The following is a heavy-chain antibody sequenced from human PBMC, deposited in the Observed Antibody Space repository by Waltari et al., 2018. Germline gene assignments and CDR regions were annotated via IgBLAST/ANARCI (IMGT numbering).Heavy chain of an antibody. Sequence: QVQLVESGGGVVQPGRSLRLSCAASGFTFSSYVMHWVRQAPGKGLEWVAVIWYDGSNKYYADSVKGRFTISRDNSKNTLYLQMNSLRAEDTAVYYCARDAGGDCAFDIWGQGTMVTVSS. V-gene: IGHV3-33*01. CDR2: IWYDGSNK. CDR3: ARDAGGDCAFDI. J-gene: IGHJ3*02. D-gene: IGHD3-16*01. CDR1: GFTFSSYV.